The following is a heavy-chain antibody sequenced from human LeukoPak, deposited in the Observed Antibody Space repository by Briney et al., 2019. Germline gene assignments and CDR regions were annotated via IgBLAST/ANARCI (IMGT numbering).Heavy chain of an antibody. CDR2: ISSSSDSI. J-gene: IGHJ5*02. D-gene: IGHD2-2*01. Sequence: GGSLRLSCVASGFTFSSYAMSWVRQAPGKGLEWVSYISSSSDSIYYADSVKGRFTISRDNAKNSLYLQMNSVRAEDTAVYYCAREGFGYCSSTSCLNWFDPWGQGTLVTVSS. CDR3: AREGFGYCSSTSCLNWFDP. CDR1: GFTFSSYA. V-gene: IGHV3-48*01.